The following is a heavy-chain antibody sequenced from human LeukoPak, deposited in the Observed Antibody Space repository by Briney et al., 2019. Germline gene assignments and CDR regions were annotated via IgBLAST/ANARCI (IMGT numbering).Heavy chain of an antibody. CDR1: GGSISSGGYS. J-gene: IGHJ5*02. CDR3: ATIGGTMVRGVTRDWFDP. CDR2: IYHSGST. D-gene: IGHD3-10*01. Sequence: SETLSLTCAVSGGSISSGGYSWSWIRQPPGKGLEWIVYIYHSGSTYYNPSLKGRVTISVDRSKNQFSLKLSSVTAADTAVYYCATIGGTMVRGVTRDWFDPWGQGTLVTVSS. V-gene: IGHV4-30-2*01.